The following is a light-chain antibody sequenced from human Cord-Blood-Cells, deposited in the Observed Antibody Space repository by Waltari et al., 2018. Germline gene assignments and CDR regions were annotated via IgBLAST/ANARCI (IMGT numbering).Light chain of an antibody. CDR1: SIDVGSYNL. CDR3: CSYAGSSTWV. J-gene: IGLJ3*02. CDR2: EGS. V-gene: IGLV2-23*01. Sequence: QSALTQPASVSGSPGQSLTISCTGTSIDVGSYNLVSWYQQHPGKAPKLMIYEGSKRPSGVSNRFSGSKSGNTASLTISGLQAEDEADYYCCSYAGSSTWVFGGGTKLTVL.